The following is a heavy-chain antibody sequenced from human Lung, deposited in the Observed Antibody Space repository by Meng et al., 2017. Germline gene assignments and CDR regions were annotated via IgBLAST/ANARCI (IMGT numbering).Heavy chain of an antibody. V-gene: IGHV1-18*01. D-gene: IGHD6-19*01. CDR2: ISVYNVNT. CDR3: ARSPYSSGWPSFDS. CDR1: GYPFTNYG. J-gene: IGHJ4*02. Sequence: QVHLVQSGAEVREPGASVKVSLNASGYPFTNYGISWVRQAPGQGLEWMGWISVYNVNTNYAQKFQGRVTMTTDTSTSTTYMELRSLRSDDTGVYYCARSPYSSGWPSFDSWGQGTLVTVSS.